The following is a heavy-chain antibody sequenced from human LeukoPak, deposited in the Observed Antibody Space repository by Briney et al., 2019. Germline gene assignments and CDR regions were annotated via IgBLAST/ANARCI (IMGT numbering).Heavy chain of an antibody. CDR1: GYTFTSYY. D-gene: IGHD3-9*01. CDR2: INPSGGDT. Sequence: GASVKVSCKASGYTFTSYYMHWVRQAPGQGLEWMAIINPSGGDTTYAQKFQGRVTMTRDTSTSTVYMELSSLRSDDTAVYYCGIAALTGYEFDYWGQGTLVTVSS. J-gene: IGHJ4*02. V-gene: IGHV1-46*03. CDR3: GIAALTGYEFDY.